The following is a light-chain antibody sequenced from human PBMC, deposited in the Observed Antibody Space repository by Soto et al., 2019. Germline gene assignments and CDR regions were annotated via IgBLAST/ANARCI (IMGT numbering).Light chain of an antibody. CDR1: QSIGSY. Sequence: NQITQDPASLSASVGVRLTITCRASQSIGSYLNWYQQKPGEAPKLLIYAASTLHSGVASRFSGSGSGTEFTLTISSLQADDFATYYCQQHNIYSEAFGGGTKVDI. CDR3: QQHNIYSEA. J-gene: IGKJ4*02. V-gene: IGKV1-9*01. CDR2: AAS.